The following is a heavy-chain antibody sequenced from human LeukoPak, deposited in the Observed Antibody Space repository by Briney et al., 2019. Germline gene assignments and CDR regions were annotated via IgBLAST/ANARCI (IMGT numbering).Heavy chain of an antibody. D-gene: IGHD3-22*01. J-gene: IGHJ3*02. CDR3: ARAAVYYSDSSGYPMGDAFDI. V-gene: IGHV4-30-4*01. CDR2: IYYSGST. Sequence: SETLSLTCTVSGGSISSGDYYWSWIRQPPGKGLEWIGYIYYSGSTYYNPSLKSRVTISVDTSKNQFSLKLSSVTAADTAVYYCARAAVYYSDSSGYPMGDAFDIWGQGTMVTVSS. CDR1: GGSISSGDYY.